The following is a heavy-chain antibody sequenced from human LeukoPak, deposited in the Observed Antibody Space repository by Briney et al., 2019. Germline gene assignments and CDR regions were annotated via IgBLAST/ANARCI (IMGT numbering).Heavy chain of an antibody. V-gene: IGHV3-53*01. D-gene: IGHD6-13*01. J-gene: IGHJ4*02. CDR3: ARSPSSSWALFIDY. CDR1: GFTVSSNY. CDR2: IYSGGST. Sequence: QPGGSLRLSCAASGFTVSSNYMSWVRQAPGKGLEWVSVIYSGGSTYYADSVKGRFTISRDNSKNTLYLQMNSLRAEDTAVYYCARSPSSSWALFIDYWGQGTQVTVSS.